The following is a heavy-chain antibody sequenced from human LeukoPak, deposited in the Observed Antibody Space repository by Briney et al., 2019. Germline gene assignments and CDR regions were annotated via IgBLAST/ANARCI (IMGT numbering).Heavy chain of an antibody. D-gene: IGHD4-17*01. V-gene: IGHV3-23*01. J-gene: IGHJ1*01. CDR1: GFTFSTYD. Sequence: GGSLRLSCAASGFTFSTYDMSWVRQAPGKGLEWVSGISGGGGSTNYADSVKGRFTISRDNAKNSLFLQMNSLRAEDTAVYYCARPSLNDYADFQHWGQGTLVTVSS. CDR3: ARPSLNDYADFQH. CDR2: ISGGGGST.